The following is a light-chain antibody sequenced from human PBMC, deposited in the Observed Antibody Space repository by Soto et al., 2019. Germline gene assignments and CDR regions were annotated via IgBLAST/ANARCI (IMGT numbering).Light chain of an antibody. CDR3: EQYNNWPPWT. J-gene: IGKJ1*01. CDR1: QRVSSN. Sequence: EIVMTQSPATLSVSPGERATLSCRASQRVSSNLAWYQQKPGQAPRLLIYGASTRAPGIPARFSGIGSDTEFTLTISSLQSEDCAVYYCEQYNNWPPWTFGQGTKVQI. V-gene: IGKV3-15*01. CDR2: GAS.